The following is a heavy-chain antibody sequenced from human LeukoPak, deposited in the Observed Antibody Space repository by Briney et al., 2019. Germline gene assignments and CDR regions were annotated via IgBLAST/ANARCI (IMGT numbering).Heavy chain of an antibody. CDR2: MNPNSGNT. V-gene: IGHV1-8*01. CDR3: ARATETTGYYYMDV. Sequence: GASVKVSCKASGYTFTSYDINWVRQATGQGLEWMGWMNPNSGNTGYARKFQGRVTITRNTSISTAYMELSSLTSEDTAVYYCARATETTGYYYMDVWGKGTTVTVSS. D-gene: IGHD4-11*01. CDR1: GYTFTSYD. J-gene: IGHJ6*03.